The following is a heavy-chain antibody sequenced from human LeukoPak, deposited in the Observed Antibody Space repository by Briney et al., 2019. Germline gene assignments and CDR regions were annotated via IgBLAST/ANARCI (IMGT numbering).Heavy chain of an antibody. V-gene: IGHV3-30*02. CDR2: IRYDGNYK. CDR3: ARDEYRTLRGHFHY. CDR1: VCTFSNYG. D-gene: IGHD6-6*01. J-gene: IGHJ4*02. Sequence: GGSLTLSCVASVCTFSNYGIHWVRQAPGKGLEGVGFIRYDGNYKYYADSLKGRFTLSKDNSKNPLYLQMNSLRGEDTAVYYFARDEYRTLRGHFHYWGQGTLVTVPS.